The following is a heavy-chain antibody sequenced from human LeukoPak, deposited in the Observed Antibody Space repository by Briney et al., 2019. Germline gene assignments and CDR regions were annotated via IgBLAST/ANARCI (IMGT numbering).Heavy chain of an antibody. Sequence: PSETLSLTCAVYGGSFSGYYWSWIRQPPGKGLEWIGEINHSGSTNYNPSLKSRVTISVDTSKNQFSLKLSSVPAADTAVYYCARGPTFNIVVVTALFDYWGQGTLVTVSS. CDR1: GGSFSGYY. V-gene: IGHV4-34*01. CDR2: INHSGST. CDR3: ARGPTFNIVVVTALFDY. D-gene: IGHD2-21*02. J-gene: IGHJ4*02.